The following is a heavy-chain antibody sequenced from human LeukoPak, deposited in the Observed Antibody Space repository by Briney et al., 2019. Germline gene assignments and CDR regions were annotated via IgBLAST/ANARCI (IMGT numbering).Heavy chain of an antibody. V-gene: IGHV4-38-2*01. D-gene: IGHD2-2*01. CDR1: GYSISSGYY. J-gene: IGHJ1*01. CDR3: ARLDSSTSSEYFQQ. CDR2: IYHSGST. Sequence: SETLSLTCAVSGYSISSGYYWGWIRQPPGKGLEWIGSIYHSGSTYYNPSLKSRVTISVDTSKNQFSLKLSSVTAADTAVYYCARLDSSTSSEYFQQWGQGTLVTVST.